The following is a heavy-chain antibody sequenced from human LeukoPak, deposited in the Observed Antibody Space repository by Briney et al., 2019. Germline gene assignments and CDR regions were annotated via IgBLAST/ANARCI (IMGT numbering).Heavy chain of an antibody. Sequence: PGGSLRLSCAASGFTFSSYAMHWVRQAPGKGLEWVAVITYGGSNKYYADSVKGRFTISRDSSKNTLYLQMNSLRAEDTAVYYCARDGLGTDMVPKPSDGFDIWGQGTMVTVSS. CDR1: GFTFSSYA. V-gene: IGHV3-30-3*01. J-gene: IGHJ3*02. CDR2: ITYGGSNK. CDR3: ARDGLGTDMVPKPSDGFDI. D-gene: IGHD4/OR15-4a*01.